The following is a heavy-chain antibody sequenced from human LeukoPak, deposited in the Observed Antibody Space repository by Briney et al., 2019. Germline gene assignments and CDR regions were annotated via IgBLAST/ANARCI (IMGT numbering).Heavy chain of an antibody. CDR1: GFTISNYW. CDR2: IHPNGSIT. D-gene: IGHD5-12*01. Sequence: GGSLRLSCVGSGFTISNYWMHWVRHAPGTGLVWVSRIHPNGSITTYADSVKGRFTISRDNAKNTLYLQMNSLRAEDTAVYYCAPQQTYSPYNWFDPWGQGTLVTVSS. J-gene: IGHJ5*02. CDR3: APQQTYSPYNWFDP. V-gene: IGHV3-74*03.